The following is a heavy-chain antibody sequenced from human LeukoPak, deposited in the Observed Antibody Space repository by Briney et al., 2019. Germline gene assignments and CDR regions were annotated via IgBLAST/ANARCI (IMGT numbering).Heavy chain of an antibody. D-gene: IGHD2-2*01. Sequence: GGSLRLSCAASRFTFDDYAMHWVRQAPGKGLEWVSGITWNSGSIGYADSVKGRFTISRDNAKNSLYLQMNSLRAEDTALYYCAKDACSSPSCSFDYWGQGTLVTVSS. CDR2: ITWNSGSI. CDR3: AKDACSSPSCSFDY. V-gene: IGHV3-9*01. J-gene: IGHJ4*02. CDR1: RFTFDDYA.